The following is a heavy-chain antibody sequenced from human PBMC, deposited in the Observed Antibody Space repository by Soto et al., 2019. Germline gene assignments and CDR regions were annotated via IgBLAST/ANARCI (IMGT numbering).Heavy chain of an antibody. CDR2: INPSGGST. CDR1: GYTFTSYY. J-gene: IGHJ6*02. V-gene: IGHV1-46*01. CDR3: ARGGYYYGSGRIYGMDV. Sequence: ASVKVSCKASGYTFTSYYMHWVRQAPGQGLEWMGIINPSGGSTSYAQKFQGRVTMTRDTSTSTVYMELSSLRSEDTAVYYCARGGYYYGSGRIYGMDVWGQGTTVTVSS. D-gene: IGHD3-10*01.